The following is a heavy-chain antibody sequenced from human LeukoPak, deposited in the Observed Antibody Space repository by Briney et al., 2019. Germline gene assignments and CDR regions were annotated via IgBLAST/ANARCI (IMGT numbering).Heavy chain of an antibody. J-gene: IGHJ6*02. Sequence: PSETLSLTCTVSADSISSYYWSWIRQPPGKGLEWIGHIYNNGNTNYNPSLKSRVTISVDTSKNQFSLKLSSVTAADTAVYYCARDSSSWYLYYGMDVWGQGTTVTVSS. CDR3: ARDSSSWYLYYGMDV. CDR1: ADSISSYY. D-gene: IGHD6-13*01. V-gene: IGHV4-59*01. CDR2: IYNNGNT.